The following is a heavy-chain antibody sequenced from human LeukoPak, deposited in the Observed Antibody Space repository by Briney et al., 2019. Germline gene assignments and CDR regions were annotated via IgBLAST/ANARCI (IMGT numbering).Heavy chain of an antibody. V-gene: IGHV3-23*01. CDR2: ISGSGGST. CDR1: GFTFSSYA. CDR3: AKDSGQRWNFGESGADY. Sequence: GGSLRLSCAASGFTFSSYAMSWVRQAPGKGLEWVSAISGSGGSTYYPDSVKGRFTISRDNYKNTLYLQMNSLRAEDTAVYYCAKDSGQRWNFGESGADYWGQGTLVTVSS. D-gene: IGHD3-10*01. J-gene: IGHJ4*02.